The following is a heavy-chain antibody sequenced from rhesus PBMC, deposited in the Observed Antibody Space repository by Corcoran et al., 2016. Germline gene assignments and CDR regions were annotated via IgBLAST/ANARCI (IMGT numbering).Heavy chain of an antibody. CDR3: ARASWNYRFDV. V-gene: IGHV4-57*02. D-gene: IGHD1-1*01. Sequence: QLQLQESGPGLVTPSETLSLTCAVSGGSVSSSNWWSWIRQPPGKGREGIGGITGSGGNTSHNTALTRRVTISTDTTKTQFSLEVSSVTAADTAVDYWARASWNYRFDVWGPGVLVTVSS. CDR1: GGSVSSSNW. CDR2: ITGSGGNT. J-gene: IGHJ5-1*01.